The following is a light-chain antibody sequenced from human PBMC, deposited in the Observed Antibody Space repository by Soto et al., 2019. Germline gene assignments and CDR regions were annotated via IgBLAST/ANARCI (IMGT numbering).Light chain of an antibody. CDR3: AAWDDSLNGVV. CDR2: SNN. CDR1: SSNIGSNT. V-gene: IGLV1-44*01. Sequence: QSVLTQPPSASGTPGQRVTISCSGSSSNIGSNTVNWYQQLPGTAPKLLIYSNNQRSSGVPDRFSGSKSGTSASLAISGLQSEDEADYYCAAWDDSLNGVVFCGGTKLTVL. J-gene: IGLJ2*01.